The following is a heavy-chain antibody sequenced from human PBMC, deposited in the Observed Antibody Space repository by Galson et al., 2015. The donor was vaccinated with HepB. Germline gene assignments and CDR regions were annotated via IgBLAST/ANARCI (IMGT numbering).Heavy chain of an antibody. D-gene: IGHD6-19*01. CDR2: IDPSDSYT. CDR1: GYSFTSYW. J-gene: IGHJ6*02. V-gene: IGHV5-10-1*01. CDR3: ARQPVGSSGWTPSGLDV. Sequence: SGAEVKKPGESLRISCKGSGYSFTSYWISWVRQMPGKGLEWMGRIDPSDSYTNYSPSFQGHVTISADKSISTAYLQWSSLKASDTAMYYCARQPVGSSGWTPSGLDVWGQGTTVTVSS.